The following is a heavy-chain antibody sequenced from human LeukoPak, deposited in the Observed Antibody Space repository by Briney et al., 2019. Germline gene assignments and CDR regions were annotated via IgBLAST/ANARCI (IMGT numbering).Heavy chain of an antibody. D-gene: IGHD6-13*01. V-gene: IGHV3-30*18. Sequence: GGSLRLSCAASGFTFSSYGMHWVRQAPGKGLEWVAVISYDGSNKYYADSVKGRFTISRDNSKNTLYLQMNSLRAEDTAVYDCAKGRPGKAAAGSRGYFDYWGQGTLVTVSS. CDR1: GFTFSSYG. J-gene: IGHJ4*02. CDR3: AKGRPGKAAAGSRGYFDY. CDR2: ISYDGSNK.